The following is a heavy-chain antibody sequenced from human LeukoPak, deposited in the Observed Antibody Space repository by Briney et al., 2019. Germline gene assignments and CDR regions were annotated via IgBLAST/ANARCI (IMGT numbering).Heavy chain of an antibody. Sequence: GESLTLSCAASGFTFSSFSMNWVRQSPGRGLEWVASISIGYNHIYYADSMSGRFTIARDNAKNSLYLRMNSLRDEDTAVYYCARAYIVVVPADPFDYWGQGPLVTVSS. CDR1: GFTFSSFS. D-gene: IGHD2-15*01. CDR3: ARAYIVVVPADPFDY. CDR2: ISIGYNHI. V-gene: IGHV3-21*01. J-gene: IGHJ4*02.